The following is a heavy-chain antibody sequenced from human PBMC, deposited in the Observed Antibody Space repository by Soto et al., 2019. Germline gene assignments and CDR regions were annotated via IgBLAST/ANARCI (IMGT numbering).Heavy chain of an antibody. Sequence: EVQLVESGGGLVQPGGSLRLSCTASGFTFSSLAMHWVRQAPGKGLELVSTIGHNGDSAYYADSVKGRFTISRDNSKNTLYLQMGTLRAEDVAVYYCARDLYGDDYWGQVTRVTVSS. CDR1: GFTFSSLA. J-gene: IGHJ4*02. CDR2: IGHNGDSA. V-gene: IGHV3-64*07. D-gene: IGHD4-17*01. CDR3: ARDLYGDDY.